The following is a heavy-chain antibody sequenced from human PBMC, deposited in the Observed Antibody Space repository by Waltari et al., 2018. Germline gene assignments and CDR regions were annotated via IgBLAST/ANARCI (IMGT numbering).Heavy chain of an antibody. Sequence: QVQLQESGPGLVQPSQTLYLTWSVSGFSLSSGSYSWSWIRQHPGKGLEWIGYISHSGDTDYSPSLRSRLTLSVDTSKNQFSLKLNSVTAADTGVYFCAGRGAKMFSIWGRGTLVTVSS. CDR2: ISHSGDT. J-gene: IGHJ4*02. CDR3: AGRGAKMFSI. D-gene: IGHD3-3*02. CDR1: GFSLSSGSYS. V-gene: IGHV4-31*02.